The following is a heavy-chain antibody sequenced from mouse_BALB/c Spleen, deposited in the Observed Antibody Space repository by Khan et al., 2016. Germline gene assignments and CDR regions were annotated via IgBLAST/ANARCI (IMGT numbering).Heavy chain of an antibody. CDR1: GDSITSGH. CDR2: INHSGDS. CDR3: ATWDYYGSAFAY. D-gene: IGHD1-2*01. Sequence: EVQLQESGPSLAKPSQTLSLTCSVTGDSITSGHWNWIRKFPGNKFDFMGYINHSGDSYYNPSLKSRISITRDTSKNQYYLQLNSVTTEDTATYYCATWDYYGSAFAYWGQGTLVTVSA. V-gene: IGHV3-8*02. J-gene: IGHJ3*01.